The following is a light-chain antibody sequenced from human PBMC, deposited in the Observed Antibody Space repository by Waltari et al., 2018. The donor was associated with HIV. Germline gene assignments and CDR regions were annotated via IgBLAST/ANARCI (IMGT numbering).Light chain of an antibody. CDR2: SGS. J-gene: IGKJ4*01. Sequence: DIQVMPSPPSVSVSVGDNVSISCQASHSIGDKLAWYQMKPGEAPKLLVYSGSKLQSGVPSRFAASVSGPHFSLTITGLQREDFATYFCQQASSFPHTFGGGT. CDR1: HSIGDK. CDR3: QQASSFPHT. V-gene: IGKV1D-12*01.